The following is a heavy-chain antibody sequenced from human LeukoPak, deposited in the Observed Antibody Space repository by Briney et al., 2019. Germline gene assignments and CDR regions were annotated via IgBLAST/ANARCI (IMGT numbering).Heavy chain of an antibody. CDR3: ARDPPGQQLVPGWLDP. V-gene: IGHV1-18*01. CDR1: GYTFTSYG. Sequence: ASVKVSCKASGYTFTSYGISWVRQARVQGLEWMGWISAYNGNTNYAQKLQGRVTMTTDTSTSTAYMELRSLRSDDTAVYYCARDPPGQQLVPGWLDPWGQGTLVSVSS. J-gene: IGHJ5*02. D-gene: IGHD6-13*01. CDR2: ISAYNGNT.